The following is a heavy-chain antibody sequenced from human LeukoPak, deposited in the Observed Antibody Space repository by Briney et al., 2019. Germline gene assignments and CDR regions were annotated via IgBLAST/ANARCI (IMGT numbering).Heavy chain of an antibody. CDR1: GFTFSSYG. J-gene: IGHJ6*03. CDR3: AREREGGYGDFPSYYYFYYLDV. D-gene: IGHD4-17*01. CDR2: ILYDGSNE. V-gene: IGHV3-33*01. Sequence: GGSLRLSCAAPGFTFSSYGMHWVRQAPGKGLEWVAAILYDGSNEYYQDSVRGRFTISRDNSNNTLYLQMNILRSEDTAVYYCAREREGGYGDFPSYYYFYYLDVWGKGTTVTVSS.